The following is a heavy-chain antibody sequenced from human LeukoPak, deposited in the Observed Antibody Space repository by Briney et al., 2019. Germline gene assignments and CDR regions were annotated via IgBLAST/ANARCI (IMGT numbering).Heavy chain of an antibody. D-gene: IGHD5-24*01. CDR1: GYTFTSYG. J-gene: IGHJ3*02. V-gene: IGHV1-18*01. CDR2: ISAYNGNT. CDR3: ARDRVTGRWLQSTDAFDI. Sequence: GASVKVSCKASGYTFTSYGISWVRQAPGQGLEWMGWISAYNGNTNYAQKLQGRVTMTTDTSTSTAYMELRSLRSDDTAVYYCARDRVTGRWLQSTDAFDIWGQGTMVTVSS.